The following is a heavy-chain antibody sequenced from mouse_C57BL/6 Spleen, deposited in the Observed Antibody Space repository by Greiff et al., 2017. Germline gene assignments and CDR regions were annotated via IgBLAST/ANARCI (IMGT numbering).Heavy chain of an antibody. V-gene: IGHV5-4*01. CDR1: GFTFSSYA. CDR2: ISDGCSYT. CDR3: ARDRRDSYYFDY. Sequence: EVHLVESGGGLVKPGGSLKLSCAASGFTFSSYAMSWVRQTPEKRLEWVATISDGCSYTYYPDNVKGRFTISRDNAKNNLYLQMSHLTSEDTAMYYCARDRRDSYYFDYWGQGTTLTVSS. J-gene: IGHJ2*01.